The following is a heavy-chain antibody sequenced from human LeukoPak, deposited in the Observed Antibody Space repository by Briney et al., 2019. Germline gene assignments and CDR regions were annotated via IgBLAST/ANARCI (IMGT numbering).Heavy chain of an antibody. J-gene: IGHJ6*03. V-gene: IGHV1-2*02. CDR1: GYTFTGYY. Sequence: ASVKVSCKASGYTFTGYYIHRVRQAPGQGLEWMGWINPNSGGTNYAQKFQGRVTMTTDTSISTAYMELSRLRSDDTAVYYCARGRSTFIAAAGQSRKWESYYYYYMDVWGKGTTVTVSS. CDR3: ARGRSTFIAAAGQSRKWESYYYYYMDV. D-gene: IGHD6-13*01. CDR2: INPNSGGT.